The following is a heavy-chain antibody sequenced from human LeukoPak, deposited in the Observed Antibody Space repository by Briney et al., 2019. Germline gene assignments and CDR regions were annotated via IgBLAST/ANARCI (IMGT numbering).Heavy chain of an antibody. D-gene: IGHD3-22*01. V-gene: IGHV3-23*01. CDR2: ISGSGGST. CDR3: AKSDSSGYYPLGY. Sequence: GGALRLYCAASGFTFSIYAMSWVRQAAGKGLEWVSAISGSGGSTYYADSGKGRFTISRDNSKNTLYLQMNTLRAEHTALYYCAKSDSSGYYPLGYWGQGTLVTVSS. CDR1: GFTFSIYA. J-gene: IGHJ4*02.